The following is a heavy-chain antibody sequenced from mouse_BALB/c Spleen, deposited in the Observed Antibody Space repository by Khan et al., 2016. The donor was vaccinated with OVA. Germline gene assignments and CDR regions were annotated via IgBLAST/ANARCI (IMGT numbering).Heavy chain of an antibody. J-gene: IGHJ4*01. V-gene: IGHV2-6-1*01. Sequence: VQLQQSGPGLVAPSQILSITFTISWFSLTNYGVHWVRQPPGKGLEWLVVIWNDGSTTYNSALKSRLTISKDNSKSPVFLKMNSLQTDDTAMYFCARQPYYHYTIMAYWGQGTSVTVSS. CDR3: ARQPYYHYTIMAY. CDR1: WFSLTNYG. D-gene: IGHD2-4*01. CDR2: IWNDGST.